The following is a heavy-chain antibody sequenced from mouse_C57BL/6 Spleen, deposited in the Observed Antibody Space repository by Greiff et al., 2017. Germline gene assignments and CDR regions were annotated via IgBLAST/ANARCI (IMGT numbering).Heavy chain of an antibody. V-gene: IGHV14-4*01. D-gene: IGHD3-2*02. CDR1: GFNIKDDY. CDR2: IDPENGDT. Sequence: VQLQQSGAELVRPGASVKLSCTASGFNIKDDYMHWVKQRPEQGLEWIGWIDPENGDTEYASKFQGKATITADTSSNTAYLQLSSLTSADTAVYYCTETAQAAWCAYWGQGTLVTVSA. J-gene: IGHJ3*01. CDR3: TETAQAAWCAY.